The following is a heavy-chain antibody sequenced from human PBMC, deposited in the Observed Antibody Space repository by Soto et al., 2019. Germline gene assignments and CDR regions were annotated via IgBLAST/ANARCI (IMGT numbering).Heavy chain of an antibody. D-gene: IGHD4-17*01. J-gene: IGHJ4*02. Sequence: QVQLVESGGGVVQPGRSLRLSCAASGFTFSSYGMHWVRQAPGKGLEWVAVISYDGSNKYYADSVKGRFTISRDNSKNTLYLQMNSLRAEDTAVYYCAKVPRAHDYGDYVLDYWGQGTLVTVSS. CDR2: ISYDGSNK. V-gene: IGHV3-30*18. CDR3: AKVPRAHDYGDYVLDY. CDR1: GFTFSSYG.